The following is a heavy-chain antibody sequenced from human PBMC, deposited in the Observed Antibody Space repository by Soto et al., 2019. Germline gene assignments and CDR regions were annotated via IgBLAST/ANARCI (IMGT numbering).Heavy chain of an antibody. CDR1: GGSISSYY. D-gene: IGHD6-13*01. V-gene: IGHV4-59*01. Sequence: SETLSLTCTVSGGSISSYYWSWIRQPPGKGLEWIGYIYYSGSTNYNPSLKSRVTISVDTSKNQFSLKLSSVTAADTAVYYCASGPELLEGPWYSSSWYLGYYYMDVWGKGTTVTVSS. CDR3: ASGPELLEGPWYSSSWYLGYYYMDV. CDR2: IYYSGST. J-gene: IGHJ6*03.